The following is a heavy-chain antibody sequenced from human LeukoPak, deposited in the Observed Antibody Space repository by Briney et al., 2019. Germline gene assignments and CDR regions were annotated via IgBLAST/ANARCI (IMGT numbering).Heavy chain of an antibody. Sequence: SQTLPLTCTVSGASISSGGYYWSWIRQHPGKGLEWIGYIYYSGSTYYNPSLKSRVTISVDTSKNQFSLKLSSVTAADTAVYYCARDDLYCSSTSCPVHAFDIWGQGTMVTVSS. CDR2: IYYSGST. CDR1: GASISSGGYY. D-gene: IGHD2-2*01. CDR3: ARDDLYCSSTSCPVHAFDI. J-gene: IGHJ3*02. V-gene: IGHV4-31*03.